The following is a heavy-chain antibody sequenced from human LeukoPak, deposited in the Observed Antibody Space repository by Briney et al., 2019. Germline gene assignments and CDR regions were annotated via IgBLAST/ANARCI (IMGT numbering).Heavy chain of an antibody. CDR3: ARQIVATINGDY. D-gene: IGHD5-12*01. J-gene: IGHJ4*02. CDR1: GGSISSYY. Sequence: PSETLSLTCTVSGGSISSYYWSWIRQPPGKGLEWIGYIYYSGSTNYNPSLKSRVTISVDTSKNQFSLKLSSVTAADTAVYYCARQIVATINGDYWGQGTLVTVSS. V-gene: IGHV4-59*08. CDR2: IYYSGST.